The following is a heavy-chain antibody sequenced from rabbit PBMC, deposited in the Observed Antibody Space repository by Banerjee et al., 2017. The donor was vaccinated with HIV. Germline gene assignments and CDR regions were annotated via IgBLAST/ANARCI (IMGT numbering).Heavy chain of an antibody. CDR1: GFSFNTSYY. D-gene: IGHD6-1*01. CDR3: ARGGNAGYGYGPLNL. J-gene: IGHJ3*01. Sequence: QEQLVESGGGLVQPEGSLTLTCTASGFSFNTSYYMCWVRQAPGKGLEWIACIYTGSSGSTYYASWAKGRFTISKTSSTTVTLQMTSLTAADTATYFCARGGNAGYGYGPLNLWGQGTLVTVS. CDR2: IYTGSSGST. V-gene: IGHV1S45*01.